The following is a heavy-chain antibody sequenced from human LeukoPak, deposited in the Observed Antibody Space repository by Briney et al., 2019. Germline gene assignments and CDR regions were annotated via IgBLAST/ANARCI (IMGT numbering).Heavy chain of an antibody. V-gene: IGHV4-34*01. CDR1: GGSFSGYY. Sequence: PSETLSLTCAVYGGSFSGYYWSWIRQPPGKGLEWIGEINHSGSTNYNPSLKSRVTISVDTSKNQFSLKLSSVTAADTAVYYCARFRSPRSHYDYVWGSYRYTNHFFDYWGQGTLVTVSS. J-gene: IGHJ4*02. D-gene: IGHD3-16*02. CDR2: INHSGST. CDR3: ARFRSPRSHYDYVWGSYRYTNHFFDY.